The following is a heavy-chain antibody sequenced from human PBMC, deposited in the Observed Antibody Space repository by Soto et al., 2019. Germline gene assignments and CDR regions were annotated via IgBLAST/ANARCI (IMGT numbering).Heavy chain of an antibody. D-gene: IGHD6-6*01. V-gene: IGHV5-51*01. CDR1: GYSFTSYW. CDR2: IYPGDSDT. J-gene: IGHJ3*02. CDR3: ATLYSRSVHDAFDI. Sequence: GESLKISCKGSGYSFTSYWIGWVRQMPGKGLEWMGIIYPGDSDTRYSPSFQGQVTISADKSISTAYLQWSSLKASATALYYCATLYSRSVHDAFDIWGQGTMVTVSS.